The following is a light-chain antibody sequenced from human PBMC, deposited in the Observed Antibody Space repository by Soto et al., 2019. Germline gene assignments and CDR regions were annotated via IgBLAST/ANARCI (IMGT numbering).Light chain of an antibody. CDR1: SSDIGSHDY. J-gene: IGLJ1*01. CDR2: EVS. Sequence: QSAPTQPASVSGSPGQSITISCTGTSSDIGSHDYVSWYQHHPGKAPKLMIYEVSNRPSGVSNRFSGSKSGNTASLTISGLQAEDEADYYCSSYTSSSPLCVFGTGTKVTVL. CDR3: SSYTSSSPLCV. V-gene: IGLV2-14*01.